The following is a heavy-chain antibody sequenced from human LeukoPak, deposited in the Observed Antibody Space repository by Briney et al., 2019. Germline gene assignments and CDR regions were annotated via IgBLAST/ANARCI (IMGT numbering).Heavy chain of an antibody. J-gene: IGHJ4*02. V-gene: IGHV3-23*01. CDR1: GFTFSSYS. CDR2: TSDRGDYT. Sequence: GGSLRLSCAASGFTFSSYSMSWVRQAPGKGLEWVSGTSDRGDYTYSADSVKGRFTISRDTSKNTLYLQMNSLRAENTALYFCAKKAQYDGHYPLDYWGQGTLVTVSA. D-gene: IGHD4/OR15-4a*01. CDR3: AKKAQYDGHYPLDY.